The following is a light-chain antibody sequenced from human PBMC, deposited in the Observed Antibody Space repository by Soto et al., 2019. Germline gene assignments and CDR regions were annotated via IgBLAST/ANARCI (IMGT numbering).Light chain of an antibody. CDR2: AVS. CDR1: SGALGGYDF. V-gene: IGLV2-8*01. Sequence: QSALTQPPSASESPGQSVTISCAGTSGALGGYDFVSWYQQYPGKAPKRLIYAVSKRPSGVPERFTGSKSGNTASLSGSGLQHGDEADYYCSSDAGNKNVVPFGGGTKLAVL. J-gene: IGLJ2*01. CDR3: SSDAGNKNVVP.